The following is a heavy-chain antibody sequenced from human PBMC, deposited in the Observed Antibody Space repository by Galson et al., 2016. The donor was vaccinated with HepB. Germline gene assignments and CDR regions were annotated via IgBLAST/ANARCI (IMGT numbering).Heavy chain of an antibody. CDR3: ARSVEGHFDY. CDR1: GFTFSSYA. CDR2: ISASGGST. J-gene: IGHJ4*02. D-gene: IGHD1-1*01. Sequence: SLRLSCAASGFTFSSYAMSWVRQAPGKGLEWVSAISASGGSTYYADSVKGRFTIARDNSKNTLYLQMNSLRADETAVYYCARSVEGHFDYWGQGILVTVSS. V-gene: IGHV3-23*01.